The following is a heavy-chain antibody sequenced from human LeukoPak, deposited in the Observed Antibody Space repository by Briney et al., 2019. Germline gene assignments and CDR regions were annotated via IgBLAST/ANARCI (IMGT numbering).Heavy chain of an antibody. D-gene: IGHD4-17*01. CDR1: GGSISSYY. V-gene: IGHV4-4*07. CDR3: AREGASYGDYAYNWFDP. J-gene: IGHJ5*02. Sequence: SETLSLTCTVSGGSISSYYWSWIRQPAGKGLEWIGRIYTSGSTNYNPSLKSRVTMSVDTSKNQISLKLSSVTAADTAVYYCAREGASYGDYAYNWFDPRGQGTLVTVSS. CDR2: IYTSGST.